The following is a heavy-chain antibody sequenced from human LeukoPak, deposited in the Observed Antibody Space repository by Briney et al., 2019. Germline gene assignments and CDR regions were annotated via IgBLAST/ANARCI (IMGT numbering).Heavy chain of an antibody. D-gene: IGHD2-15*01. CDR1: EFTLSRAW. CDR3: TTGIAEDY. V-gene: IGHV3-15*01. J-gene: IGHJ4*02. CDR2: IKTKSEGGTT. Sequence: GGSLRLSCAASEFTLSRAWMNWVRQAPGKGLEWVARIKTKSEGGTTDYAAPVKGRFTISRDDSQNILYLQMNSLKTEDTAMYYCTTGIAEDYWGQGTLVTVSS.